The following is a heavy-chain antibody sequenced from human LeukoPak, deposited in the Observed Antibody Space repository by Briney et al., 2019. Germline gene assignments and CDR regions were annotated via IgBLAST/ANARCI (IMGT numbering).Heavy chain of an antibody. J-gene: IGHJ6*03. CDR3: ARAPEWGKSNYYYYMDV. D-gene: IGHD1-26*01. V-gene: IGHV1-8*01. Sequence: ASVKVSCKTSGYTFTSYDINWVRQATGQGLEWMGWMNPNSGNTGYAQKLQGRVTTTRNTSISTAYMELSSLRSEDTAVYYCARAPEWGKSNYYYYMDVWGKGTTVTVSS. CDR1: GYTFTSYD. CDR2: MNPNSGNT.